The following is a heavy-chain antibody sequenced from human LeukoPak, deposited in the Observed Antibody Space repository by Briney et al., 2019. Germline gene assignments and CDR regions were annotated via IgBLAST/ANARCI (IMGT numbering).Heavy chain of an antibody. Sequence: SETLSLTCTVSGGSISSYYWSWIRQPPGKGLEWIGYIYYSGSTNYNPSLKSRVTISVDTSKNQFSLKLSSVTAADTAVYYCARMGVYGDYLWFDPWGQGTLVTVSS. CDR3: ARMGVYGDYLWFDP. CDR2: IYYSGST. V-gene: IGHV4-59*01. CDR1: GGSISSYY. J-gene: IGHJ5*02. D-gene: IGHD4-17*01.